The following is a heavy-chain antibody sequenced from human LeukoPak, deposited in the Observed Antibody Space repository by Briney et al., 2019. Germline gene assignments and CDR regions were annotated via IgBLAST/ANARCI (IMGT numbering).Heavy chain of an antibody. CDR3: ARASIAVAGWFDP. J-gene: IGHJ5*02. CDR2: IYSGGST. V-gene: IGHV3-66*01. Sequence: GGSLRLSCAASGFTVSSNYMSWVRQAPGKGLEWVSVIYSGGSTYYADSVKGRFTISRDNSKNTLYLQMNSLRAEDTAVYYCARASIAVAGWFDPWGQGTLVTVSS. CDR1: GFTVSSNY. D-gene: IGHD6-19*01.